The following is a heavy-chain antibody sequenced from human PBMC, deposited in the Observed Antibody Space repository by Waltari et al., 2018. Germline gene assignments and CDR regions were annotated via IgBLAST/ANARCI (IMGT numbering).Heavy chain of an antibody. CDR1: GFTFSSYA. D-gene: IGHD4-17*01. J-gene: IGHJ4*02. Sequence: EVQLLESGGGLVQPGGSLRLSCAASGFTFSSYAMSWVRPAPGKGRAWVSAISGSGGGTYNAASVKGRFTSSRDNAKNTLYLQMNSRRAEDTAVNYCAKDMGATVVKGCFDYWGQGTRVTVSA. CDR3: AKDMGATVVKGCFDY. CDR2: ISGSGGGT. V-gene: IGHV3-23*01.